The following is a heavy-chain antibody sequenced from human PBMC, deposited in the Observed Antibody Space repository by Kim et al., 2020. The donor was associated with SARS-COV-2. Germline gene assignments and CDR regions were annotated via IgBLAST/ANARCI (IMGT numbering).Heavy chain of an antibody. J-gene: IGHJ6*03. Sequence: GGSLRLSCAASGFTFSDYYMSWIRQAPGKGLEWVSYISSSGSTIYYADSVKGRFTISRDNAKNSLYLQMNSLRAEDTAVYYCARQGIAAAGTYYYYYYYMDVWGQGTPVTVSS. V-gene: IGHV3-11*01. CDR2: ISSSGSTI. CDR1: GFTFSDYY. D-gene: IGHD6-13*01. CDR3: ARQGIAAAGTYYYYYYYMDV.